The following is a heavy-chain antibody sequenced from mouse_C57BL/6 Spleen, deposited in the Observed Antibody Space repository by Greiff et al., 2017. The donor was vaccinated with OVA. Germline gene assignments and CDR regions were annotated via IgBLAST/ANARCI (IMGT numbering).Heavy chain of an antibody. J-gene: IGHJ4*01. Sequence: DVQLVESGAELVRPGASVKLSCTASGFNIKDDYMHWVKQRPEQGLEWIGWIDPENGDTEYASKFQGKATITADTSSNTAYLQLSSLTSEDTAVDYCTTEGGSGAMDYWGQGTSVTVSS. D-gene: IGHD1-1*01. V-gene: IGHV14-4*01. CDR2: IDPENGDT. CDR1: GFNIKDDY. CDR3: TTEGGSGAMDY.